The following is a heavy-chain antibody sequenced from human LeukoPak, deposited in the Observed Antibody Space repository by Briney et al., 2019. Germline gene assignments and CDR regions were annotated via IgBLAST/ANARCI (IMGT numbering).Heavy chain of an antibody. J-gene: IGHJ4*02. CDR2: INPNSGGT. Sequence: ASVKVSCKASGYTFTGYYMHWVRQAPGQGLEWMGWINPNSGGTYYAQKFQGRVTMTSDTSISSAYMELSRLRSDDRAVYYCARGPRRGGFYGYWGQGTLVTVSS. CDR3: ARGPRRGGFYGY. D-gene: IGHD3-16*01. V-gene: IGHV1-2*02. CDR1: GYTFTGYY.